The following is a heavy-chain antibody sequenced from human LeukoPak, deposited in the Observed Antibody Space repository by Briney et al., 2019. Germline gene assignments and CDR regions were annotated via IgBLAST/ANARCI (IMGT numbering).Heavy chain of an antibody. D-gene: IGHD3-3*01. Sequence: RASGTLSLTCAVSGGSISSSNWWSWVRQPPGKGLEWIGEIYHSGSTNYNPSLKSRVTISVDTSRNQFSLKLSSVTAADTAVYYCARSRHYDFWSGYLYYYGMDVWGQGTTVTVSS. J-gene: IGHJ6*02. CDR2: IYHSGST. CDR1: GGSISSSNW. CDR3: ARSRHYDFWSGYLYYYGMDV. V-gene: IGHV4-4*02.